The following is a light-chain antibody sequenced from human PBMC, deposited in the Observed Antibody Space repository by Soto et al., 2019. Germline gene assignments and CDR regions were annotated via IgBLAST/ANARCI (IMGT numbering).Light chain of an antibody. CDR1: QSVSSSY. Sequence: EIVLTQSPGTLSLSPGERVTLSCRASQSVSSSYLAWYQQKPGQAPRLLIYGASSRATGIPDRFSGSGSGTDFTLTISRLEPEDFAVYYCQQYATITFGQGTKLEIK. CDR2: GAS. J-gene: IGKJ2*01. CDR3: QQYATIT. V-gene: IGKV3-20*01.